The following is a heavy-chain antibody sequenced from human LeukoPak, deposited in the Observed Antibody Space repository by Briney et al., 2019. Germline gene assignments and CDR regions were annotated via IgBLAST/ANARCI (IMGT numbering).Heavy chain of an antibody. CDR1: GFTFSSYW. Sequence: GGSLRHSCSASGFTFSSYWMSWVRQAPGKGLEWVANIKQDGSEKYYVDSVKGRFTISRDNAKNSLYLQMNSLRAEDMAVYYCARDSGSYSCWGQGTLVTVSS. CDR3: ARDSGSYSC. CDR2: IKQDGSEK. D-gene: IGHD1-26*01. V-gene: IGHV3-7*01. J-gene: IGHJ4*02.